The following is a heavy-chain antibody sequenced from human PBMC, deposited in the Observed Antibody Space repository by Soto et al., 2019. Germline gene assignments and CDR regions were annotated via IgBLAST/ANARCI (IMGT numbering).Heavy chain of an antibody. Sequence: EVQLLESGGGLVQPGGSLRLSCAASGFTFNNYAMTWVRQAPGKGLEWVSAISGGGDTTSYADSVKGRFTVSRDGSKNTLYLEMGSLGAQGTALYFCAKGRGGSGSLTPRVDFWGQGTLVTVSS. V-gene: IGHV3-23*01. D-gene: IGHD3-10*01. CDR1: GFTFNNYA. CDR3: AKGRGGSGSLTPRVDF. J-gene: IGHJ4*02. CDR2: ISGGGDTT.